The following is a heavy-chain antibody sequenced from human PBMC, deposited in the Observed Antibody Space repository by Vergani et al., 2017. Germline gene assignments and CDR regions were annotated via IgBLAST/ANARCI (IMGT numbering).Heavy chain of an antibody. J-gene: IGHJ6*03. CDR2: INHSGST. CDR1: GGSFSGYY. V-gene: IGHV4-34*01. Sequence: QVQLQQWGAGLLKPSETLSLTCAVYGGSFSGYYWSWTRQPPGKGLEWIGEINHSGSTNYNPSLKSRVTISVDTSKNQFSLKLSSVTAADTAVYYCARGPLMMNYYYYYYMDVWGQGTLVTVSS. CDR3: ARGPLMMNYYYYYYMDV. D-gene: IGHD2-8*01.